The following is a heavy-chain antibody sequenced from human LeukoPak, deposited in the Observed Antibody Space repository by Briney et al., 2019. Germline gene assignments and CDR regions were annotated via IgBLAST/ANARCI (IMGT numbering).Heavy chain of an antibody. J-gene: IGHJ4*02. CDR2: ISGSGSRT. CDR1: EFTFSSYV. V-gene: IGHV3-23*01. Sequence: PGGSLRLSCEVSEFTFSSYVMNWVRQAPGQGLKWVSGISGSGSRTYYANSVKGRFTISRDNSKNTLYLQMNSLRAEDTAVYYCAKGSAVTPPDWGQGTLVTVSS. D-gene: IGHD4-17*01. CDR3: AKGSAVTPPD.